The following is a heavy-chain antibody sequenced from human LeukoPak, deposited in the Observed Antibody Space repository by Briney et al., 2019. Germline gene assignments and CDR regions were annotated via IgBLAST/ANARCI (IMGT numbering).Heavy chain of an antibody. CDR2: IRYDGSNK. Sequence: GGSLRLSCAASGFTFSSYGMHWVRQAPGKGLEWVAFIRYDGSNKYYADSVKGRFTISRDNSKNTPYLQMNSLRAEDTAVYYCAKANDYSNYGTFDYWGQGTLVTVSS. V-gene: IGHV3-30*02. D-gene: IGHD4-11*01. CDR3: AKANDYSNYGTFDY. CDR1: GFTFSSYG. J-gene: IGHJ4*02.